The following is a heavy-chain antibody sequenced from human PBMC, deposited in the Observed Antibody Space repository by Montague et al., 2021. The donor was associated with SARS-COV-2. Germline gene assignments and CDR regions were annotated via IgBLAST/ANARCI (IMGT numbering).Heavy chain of an antibody. CDR1: GGSFSGYY. CDR3: ARVRYYGSGTSLGMDV. Sequence: SETLSLTCAVYGGSFSGYYWSWIRQLPGKGLEWIGEINHSGSANYNPSLKSRVTISVDTSKNQFSLKLSSVTAADTAVYYCARVRYYGSGTSLGMDVWGQGTTVTVSS. CDR2: INHSGSA. D-gene: IGHD3-10*01. V-gene: IGHV4-34*01. J-gene: IGHJ6*02.